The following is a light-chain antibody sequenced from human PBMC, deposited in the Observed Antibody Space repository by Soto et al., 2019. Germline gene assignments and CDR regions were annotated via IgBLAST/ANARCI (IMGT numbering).Light chain of an antibody. CDR3: QQYGSSPWA. V-gene: IGKV3-20*01. CDR2: GAS. J-gene: IGKJ2*01. Sequence: EIVLTQSPGTLSLSPGERATLSCRASQSVSSSYLAWYQQKPGQAPRLLIYGASSRATGIPDRFSGSGSGTDITLTISRLGPEDFAVYYCQQYGSSPWAFGQGTRLEIK. CDR1: QSVSSSY.